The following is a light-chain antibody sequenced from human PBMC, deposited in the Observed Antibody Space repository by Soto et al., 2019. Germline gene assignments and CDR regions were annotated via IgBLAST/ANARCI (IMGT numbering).Light chain of an antibody. CDR2: GAS. V-gene: IGKV3-20*01. Sequence: EIVLTQSPGTLSLSPGERATLSCRASQSVSSSYLAWYQQKPGQAPRLLIYGASSRATGIPDRFSGSGSGKDFTLTISRLESEDFVVYYCQQYGSSSYTFGQGTKMEIK. CDR1: QSVSSSY. CDR3: QQYGSSSYT. J-gene: IGKJ2*01.